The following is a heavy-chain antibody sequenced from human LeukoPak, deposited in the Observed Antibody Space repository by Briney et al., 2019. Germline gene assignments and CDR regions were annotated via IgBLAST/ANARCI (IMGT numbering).Heavy chain of an antibody. CDR2: IWYDGSNK. V-gene: IGHV3-33*01. CDR1: GFTFSSYG. J-gene: IGHJ4*02. D-gene: IGHD2-2*01. CDR3: ARDGVYCSSTSCYLDY. Sequence: GRSLRLSCAASGFTFSSYGMHWVRQAPGKGLEGVAVIWYDGSNKYYADSVKGRFTISRDNSKNTLYLQMNSLRAEDTGVYYCARDGVYCSSTSCYLDYWGQGTLVTVSS.